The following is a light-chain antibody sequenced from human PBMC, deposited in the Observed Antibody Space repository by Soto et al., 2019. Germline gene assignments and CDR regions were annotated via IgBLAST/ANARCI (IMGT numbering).Light chain of an antibody. Sequence: SYELPQPPSVSVYPGQTASITCSGDKLGDKYACWYQQKPGQSPVLVIYQDSKRHSGIPERFSGSNSGNTATLTISGTQAMDEADYYCQAWDSSTYVVFGGGTKLTVL. V-gene: IGLV3-1*01. CDR1: KLGDKY. CDR2: QDS. J-gene: IGLJ2*01. CDR3: QAWDSSTYVV.